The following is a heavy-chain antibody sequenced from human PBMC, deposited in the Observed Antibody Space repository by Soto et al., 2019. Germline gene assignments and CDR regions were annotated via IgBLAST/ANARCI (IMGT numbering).Heavy chain of an antibody. V-gene: IGHV4-61*01. CDR2: MSHSGGT. CDR3: ARVERGTVTTLVDAFDI. J-gene: IGHJ3*02. Sequence: SETLSLTCAVYGGFVSSGSYYWSWIRQPPGKGLEWIGEMSHSGGTHFNPSLKSRVTISVDTSKNQFSLNIYSVTAADTALYYCARVERGTVTTLVDAFDILGPGTMVTV. D-gene: IGHD1-1*01. CDR1: GGFVSSGSYY.